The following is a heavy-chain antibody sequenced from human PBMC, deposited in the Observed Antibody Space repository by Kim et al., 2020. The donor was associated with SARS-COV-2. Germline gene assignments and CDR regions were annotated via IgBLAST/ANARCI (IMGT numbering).Heavy chain of an antibody. V-gene: IGHV3-48*03. J-gene: IGHJ4*02. Sequence: YYADSVKGRFTISRDNAKNSLYLQMNSLRAEDTAVYYCARGHSSGYYGDYWGQGTLVTVSS. CDR3: ARGHSSGYYGDY. D-gene: IGHD3-22*01.